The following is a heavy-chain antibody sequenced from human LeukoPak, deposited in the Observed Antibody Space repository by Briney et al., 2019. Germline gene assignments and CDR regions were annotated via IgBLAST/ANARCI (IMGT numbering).Heavy chain of an antibody. Sequence: PSETLSLTCAVYGGSFSGYYWSWIRQPPGKGLEWIGEINHSGSTNYNPSLKSRVTISVDTSKNQFSLKLSSVTAADTAVCYCARGRSALRRRGGSFDYRGQGTLVTVSS. J-gene: IGHJ4*02. CDR3: ARGRSALRRRGGSFDY. V-gene: IGHV4-34*01. D-gene: IGHD4-17*01. CDR1: GGSFSGYY. CDR2: INHSGST.